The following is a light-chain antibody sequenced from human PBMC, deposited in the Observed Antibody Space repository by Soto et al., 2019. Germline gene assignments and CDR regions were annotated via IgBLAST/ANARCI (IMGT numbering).Light chain of an antibody. CDR1: QSISSW. J-gene: IGKJ1*01. CDR3: QQYNDNWT. Sequence: DIQMTQSPSTLSASVGDRVTITCRASQSISSWLAWYQQKPGTAPKLLIYKASTLQTGVPSRFSGSGSGTEFTLTISSLQRDDFATYYCQQYNDNWTFGQGTKVEIK. CDR2: KAS. V-gene: IGKV1-5*03.